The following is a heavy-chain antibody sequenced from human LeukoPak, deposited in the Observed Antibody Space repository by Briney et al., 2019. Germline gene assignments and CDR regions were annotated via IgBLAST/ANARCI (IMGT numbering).Heavy chain of an antibody. V-gene: IGHV3-7*03. CDR3: ARLTGGSSGYYSYFDY. CDR1: GFTFSSYW. CDR2: IKQDGSEK. J-gene: IGHJ4*02. D-gene: IGHD3-22*01. Sequence: PGGSLRLSCAASGFTFSSYWMGWVRQAPGKGLEWVANIKQDGSEKYYVDSVKGRFTISRDNAKNSLYLQMNSLRAEDTAVYYCARLTGGSSGYYSYFDYWGQGTLVTVSS.